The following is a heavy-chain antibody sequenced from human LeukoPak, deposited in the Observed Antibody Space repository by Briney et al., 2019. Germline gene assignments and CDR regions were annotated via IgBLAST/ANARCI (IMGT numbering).Heavy chain of an antibody. CDR1: GFTFSSYS. J-gene: IGHJ5*02. Sequence: GGSLRPSCAASGFTFSSYSMNWVRQAPGKGLEWVSSISSSSSYIYYADSVKGRFTISRDNAKNSLYLQMNSLRAEDTAVYYCARGVTPDPYNWFDPWGQGTLVTVSS. D-gene: IGHD4-23*01. CDR3: ARGVTPDPYNWFDP. CDR2: ISSSSSYI. V-gene: IGHV3-21*01.